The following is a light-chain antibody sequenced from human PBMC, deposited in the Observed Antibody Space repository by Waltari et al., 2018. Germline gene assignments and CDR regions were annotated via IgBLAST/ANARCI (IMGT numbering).Light chain of an antibody. V-gene: IGKV3-15*01. J-gene: IGKJ3*01. Sequence: EIVMTQSPATLFVSPGERATLSCRASQSVSSNLAWYQQKPGQAPRLLIYGASTRATGIPARFSGSGSGTEFTLTISSLQSEDFAVYYCQQYNNWPPREITFGPGTKVDIK. CDR3: QQYNNWPPREIT. CDR1: QSVSSN. CDR2: GAS.